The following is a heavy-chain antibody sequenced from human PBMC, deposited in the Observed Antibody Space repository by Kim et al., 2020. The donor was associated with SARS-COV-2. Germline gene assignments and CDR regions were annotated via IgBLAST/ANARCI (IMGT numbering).Heavy chain of an antibody. CDR3: ARQGNVRPSAWYFDH. D-gene: IGHD6-19*01. Sequence: QSLTSRVTMSVDTARNQFSLNLNSMTAADTAMYYCARQGNVRPSAWYFDHWGQGVLVTVSS. J-gene: IGHJ4*02. V-gene: IGHV4-39*01.